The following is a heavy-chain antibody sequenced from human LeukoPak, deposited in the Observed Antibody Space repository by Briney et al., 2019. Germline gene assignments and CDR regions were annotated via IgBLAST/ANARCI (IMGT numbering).Heavy chain of an antibody. V-gene: IGHV3-30*18. Sequence: PGRSLRLSCAASGFTFSSYGMHWVRQAPGKGLQWVAVISYDGSNKYYADSVKGRFTLSRDNSKNTLYLQMNSLRAEDTAVYYCAKARIQLWGSFDYWGQGTLVTVSS. CDR2: ISYDGSNK. CDR1: GFTFSSYG. CDR3: AKARIQLWGSFDY. J-gene: IGHJ4*02. D-gene: IGHD5-18*01.